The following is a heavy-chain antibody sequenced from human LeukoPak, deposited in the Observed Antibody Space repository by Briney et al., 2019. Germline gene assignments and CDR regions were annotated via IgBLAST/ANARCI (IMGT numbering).Heavy chain of an antibody. V-gene: IGHV3-15*01. CDR3: TTDGPGTVVTPSDY. CDR2: IKSKTDGGTT. Sequence: KPGGSLRLSCAASGFTFSNAWMSWVRQAPGKGLEWVGRIKSKTDGGTTDYAAPVKGRFTISRDDSKNTLYLQMNSLKTVDTAVYYCTTDGPGTVVTPSDYWGQGTLVTVSS. D-gene: IGHD4-23*01. CDR1: GFTFSNAW. J-gene: IGHJ4*02.